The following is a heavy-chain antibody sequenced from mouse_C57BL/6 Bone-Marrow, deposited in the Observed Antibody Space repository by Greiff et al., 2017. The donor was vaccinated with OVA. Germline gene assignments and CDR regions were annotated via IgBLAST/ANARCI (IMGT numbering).Heavy chain of an antibody. CDR3: TRAGGY. V-gene: IGHV1-15*01. Sequence: QVHVKQSGAELVRPGASVTLSCKASGYTFTDYEMHWVKQTPVHGLEWIGAIDPETGGTAYNQKFKGKAILTADKSSSTAYMELRSLTTEDSAVDYCTRAGGYWGKGTTLTVAS. CDR2: IDPETGGT. CDR1: GYTFTDYE. J-gene: IGHJ2*01.